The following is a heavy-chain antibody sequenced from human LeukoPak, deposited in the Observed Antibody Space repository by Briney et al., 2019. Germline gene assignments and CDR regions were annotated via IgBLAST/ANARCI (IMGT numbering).Heavy chain of an antibody. D-gene: IGHD1-26*01. CDR3: ARENSGSYREFDY. CDR2: IYTSGST. V-gene: IGHV4-4*07. Sequence: SETLSLTCTVSGGSISSYYWSWIRQPAGKGLEWIGRIYTSGSTNYNASFKSRVSMSVDTSKNQFSLKLSSVTAADTAVFYCARENSGSYREFDYWGQGTLVIVSS. J-gene: IGHJ4*02. CDR1: GGSISSYY.